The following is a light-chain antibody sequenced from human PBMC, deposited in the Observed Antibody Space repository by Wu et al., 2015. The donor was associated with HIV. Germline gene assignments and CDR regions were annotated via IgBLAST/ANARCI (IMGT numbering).Light chain of an antibody. CDR1: QSVSSTY. CDR3: QQYGNSRA. V-gene: IGKV3-20*01. CDR2: GSS. Sequence: EIVLTQSPDTLSLSPGERATLSCRASQSVSSTYLAWYQQKSGQAPRLLIYGSSTRATGIPDRFSGSGSGTDFSLTITRLEPEDFAVYYCQQYGNSRAFGQGTKV. J-gene: IGKJ1*01.